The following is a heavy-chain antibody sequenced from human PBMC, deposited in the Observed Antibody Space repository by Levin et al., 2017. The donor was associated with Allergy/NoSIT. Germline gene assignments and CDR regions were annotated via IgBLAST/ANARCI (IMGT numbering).Heavy chain of an antibody. CDR1: GGSISSGGYY. V-gene: IGHV4-31*03. CDR2: IYYSGST. J-gene: IGHJ4*02. CDR3: AREGSGVGYYFDY. Sequence: SETLSLTCTVSGGSISSGGYYWSWIRQHPGKGLEWIGYIYYSGSTYYNPSLKSRVTISVDTSKNQFSLKLSSVTAADTAVYYCAREGSGVGYYFDYWGQGTLVTVSS. D-gene: IGHD3-10*01.